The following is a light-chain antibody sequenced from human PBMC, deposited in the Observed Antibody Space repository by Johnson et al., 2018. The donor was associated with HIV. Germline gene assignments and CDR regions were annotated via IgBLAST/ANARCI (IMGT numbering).Light chain of an antibody. CDR1: SSNIGNNY. CDR2: DNN. V-gene: IGLV1-51*01. CDR3: GIWDSRLSAYV. J-gene: IGLJ1*01. Sequence: QSVLTQPPSVSAAPGQKVTVSCSGSSSNIGNNYVSWYQQLPGTAPKLLIYDNNKRPSGIPDRFSGPKSGTSATLGITGLQTGDDADYYCGIWDSRLSAYVFGTGTKVTVL.